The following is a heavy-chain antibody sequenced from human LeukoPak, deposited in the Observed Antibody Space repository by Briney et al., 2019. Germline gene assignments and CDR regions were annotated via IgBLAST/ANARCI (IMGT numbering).Heavy chain of an antibody. J-gene: IGHJ4*02. CDR2: IIGSSGDT. CDR3: LKGAYDYIEMGYFDY. V-gene: IGHV3-23*01. Sequence: GGSLRLSCAASGFTFSNFAMSWVRQAPGKGLEWVSLIIGSSGDTFYADSVKGRFSISRDNSKNRLYLQMNSLRAEDTALYYCLKGAYDYIEMGYFDYWGQGTLVTVSS. D-gene: IGHD5-12*01. CDR1: GFTFSNFA.